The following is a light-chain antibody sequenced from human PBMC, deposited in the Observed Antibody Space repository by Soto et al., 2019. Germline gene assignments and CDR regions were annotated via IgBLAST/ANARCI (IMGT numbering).Light chain of an antibody. V-gene: IGLV1-36*01. CDR1: SSNIGNNA. CDR3: AAWDDTLNGPV. CDR2: YDD. Sequence: QSVLTQPPSVSEAPRQSVTISCSGSSSNIGNNAVNWYQQLPGQAPKLLIYYDDLLASGVSDRFSGSKSGTSASLAISGLQSEDEADYDCAAWDDTLNGPVFGGGTKLTVL. J-gene: IGLJ2*01.